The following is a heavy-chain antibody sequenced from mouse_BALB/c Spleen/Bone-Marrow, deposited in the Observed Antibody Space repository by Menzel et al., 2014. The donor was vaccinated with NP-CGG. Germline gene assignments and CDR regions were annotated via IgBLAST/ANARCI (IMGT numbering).Heavy chain of an antibody. V-gene: IGHV1S127*01. J-gene: IGHJ3*01. CDR1: GYTFXSYW. CDR3: TRMWAY. CDR2: IDPSDSYT. Sequence: LVESGAELVKPGASVKMSCKASGYTFXSYWMHWVKQRPGQGLEWIGTIDPSDSYTSYNQKFKGKATLTVDTSSSTAYMQLSSLTSEDSAVYYCTRMWAYWGQGTLVTVSA.